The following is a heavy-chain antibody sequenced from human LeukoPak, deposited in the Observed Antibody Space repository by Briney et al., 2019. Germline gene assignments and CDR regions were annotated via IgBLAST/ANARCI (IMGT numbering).Heavy chain of an antibody. CDR1: GGTFSSYA. Sequence: ASVKVSCKASGGTFSSYAISWVRQATGQGLEWMGWMNPNSGNTGYAQKFQGRVTMTRNTSISTAYMELSSLRSEDTAVYHCARVPSIAARPAPFNWYFDLWGRGTLVTVSS. V-gene: IGHV1-8*02. D-gene: IGHD6-6*01. J-gene: IGHJ2*01. CDR3: ARVPSIAARPAPFNWYFDL. CDR2: MNPNSGNT.